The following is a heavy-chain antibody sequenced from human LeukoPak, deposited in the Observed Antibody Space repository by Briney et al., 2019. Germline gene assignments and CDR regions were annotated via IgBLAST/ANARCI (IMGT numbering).Heavy chain of an antibody. V-gene: IGHV3-9*01. CDR3: AKRSGGRSAATNSDYYYAMDV. CDR2: ITWNSRNI. J-gene: IGHJ6*02. CDR1: GFSFRSYA. Sequence: GGSLRLSCAASGFSFRSYAMHWVRQAPGKGLEWVSGITWNSRNIGYADSVKGRFTISRGNAKNFLYLQMNGLKAEDTALYYCAKRSGGRSAATNSDYYYAMDVWGQGTTVTVSS. D-gene: IGHD3-10*01.